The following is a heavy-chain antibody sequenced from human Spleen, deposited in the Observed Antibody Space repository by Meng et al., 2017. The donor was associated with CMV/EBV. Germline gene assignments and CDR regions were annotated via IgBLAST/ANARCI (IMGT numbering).Heavy chain of an antibody. V-gene: IGHV3-7*01. CDR1: GFTFSNYW. Sequence: GESLKISCAASGFTFSNYWMTWVRQAPGEGLEWVANINQDGSDIYYVESVKGRFTISRDNTKNTLYLQMNSLRAEDTAVYYCARGGAMVSYYYYYGMDVWGQGTMVTVSS. CDR2: INQDGSDI. J-gene: IGHJ6*02. D-gene: IGHD5-18*01. CDR3: ARGGAMVSYYYYYGMDV.